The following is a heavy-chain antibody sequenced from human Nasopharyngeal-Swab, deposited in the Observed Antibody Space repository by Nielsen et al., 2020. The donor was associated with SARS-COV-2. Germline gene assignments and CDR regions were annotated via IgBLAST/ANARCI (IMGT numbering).Heavy chain of an antibody. CDR2: ISSSSSTI. CDR3: ARARHYSSSWYVPVDY. CDR1: GFTFSSYS. V-gene: IGHV3-48*02. Sequence: GGSLRLSCAASGFTFSSYSMNWVRQAPGKGLEWVSYISSSSSTIYYADSVKGRFTISRDNAKNSLYLQMNSLRDEDTAVYYCARARHYSSSWYVPVDYWGQGTLVTVSS. J-gene: IGHJ4*02. D-gene: IGHD6-13*01.